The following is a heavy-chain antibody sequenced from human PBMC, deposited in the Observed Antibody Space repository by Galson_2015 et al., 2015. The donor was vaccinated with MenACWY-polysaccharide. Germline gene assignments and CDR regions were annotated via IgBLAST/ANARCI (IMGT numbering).Heavy chain of an antibody. Sequence: SLRLSCAASEFTFSTYAMHWVRQAPGKGLEWVAVVASDGNNKYYADSVKGRFTISRDNAKTSLYLQMNSLRAEDTAMYYCASQTWTGYFDYWGQGILVTVSS. CDR1: EFTFSTYA. CDR3: ASQTWTGYFDY. CDR2: VASDGNNK. V-gene: IGHV3-30-3*01. D-gene: IGHD3-10*01. J-gene: IGHJ4*02.